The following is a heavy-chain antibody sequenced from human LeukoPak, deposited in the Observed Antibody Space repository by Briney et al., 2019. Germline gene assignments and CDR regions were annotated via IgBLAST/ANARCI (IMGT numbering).Heavy chain of an antibody. CDR1: GFTFSSYA. CDR2: ISGSGGST. D-gene: IGHD6-6*01. CDR3: AKYSSSAGWFDP. V-gene: IGHV3-23*01. Sequence: GGSLRLSCAASGFTFSSYAMSWVHQAPGKGLEWVSAISGSGGSTYYADSVKGRFTISRDNSKNTLHLQMNSLRAEDTAVYYCAKYSSSAGWFDPWGQGTLVTVSS. J-gene: IGHJ5*02.